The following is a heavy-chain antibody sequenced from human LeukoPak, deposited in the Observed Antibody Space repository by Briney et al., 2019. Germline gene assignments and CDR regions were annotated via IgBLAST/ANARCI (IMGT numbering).Heavy chain of an antibody. CDR2: IWYDGSKQ. CDR3: AREVARLDWYFDP. CDR1: GFTFNTFD. D-gene: IGHD2-15*01. V-gene: IGHV3-33*01. J-gene: IGHJ2*01. Sequence: PARSLRLSCAASGFTFNTFDMHWVRQAPGKGLEWVTAIWYDGSKQYYADSVRGRFTISRDNAKNTVFLQMNSLRAEDTAVYYCAREVARLDWYFDPWGRGTLVTVSS.